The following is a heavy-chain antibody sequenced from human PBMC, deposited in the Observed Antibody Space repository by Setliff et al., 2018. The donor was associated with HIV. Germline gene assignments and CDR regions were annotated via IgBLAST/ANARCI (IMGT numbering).Heavy chain of an antibody. CDR3: AKTQTVITVYGPFDS. CDR2: ISGSGDIT. J-gene: IGHJ4*02. CDR1: GFTFSTYS. D-gene: IGHD4-4*01. V-gene: IGHV3-23*01. Sequence: LRLSCEASGFTFSTYSMNWVRQAPGKGLEWVSVISGSGDITYYRESVKGRFTVARDNSNNTAYLQMNSLRAEDTAMYYCAKTQTVITVYGPFDSWGQGTPVTVSS.